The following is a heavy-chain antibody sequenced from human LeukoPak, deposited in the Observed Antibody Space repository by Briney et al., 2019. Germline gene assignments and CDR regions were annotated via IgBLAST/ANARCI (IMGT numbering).Heavy chain of an antibody. CDR2: SSGSGGST. Sequence: PGGSLRLSCAASGFTFSSYAMSWVRQAPGKGLEWVSASSGSGGSTYYADSVKGRSTISRDNSKNTLYLQMNSLRAEDTAVYYCAKGPAFYSDSSGSYFDFWGHGTLVTVYS. V-gene: IGHV3-23*01. J-gene: IGHJ4*01. CDR1: GFTFSSYA. CDR3: AKGPAFYSDSSGSYFDF. D-gene: IGHD3-22*01.